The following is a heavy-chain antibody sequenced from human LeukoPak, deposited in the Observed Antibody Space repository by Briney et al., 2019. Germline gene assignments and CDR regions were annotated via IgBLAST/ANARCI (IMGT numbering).Heavy chain of an antibody. CDR3: ARLSRSGPHEAFDI. CDR1: GGSISSYY. J-gene: IGHJ3*02. D-gene: IGHD6-19*01. Sequence: SETLSLTCTVSGGSISSYYWSWIRQPPGKGLEWIGYMYYSGSTKYNPSLKSRVTISVDTSENQFSLKLSSVTAADMAVYYCARLSRSGPHEAFDIWGQGTMVTVSS. CDR2: MYYSGST. V-gene: IGHV4-59*08.